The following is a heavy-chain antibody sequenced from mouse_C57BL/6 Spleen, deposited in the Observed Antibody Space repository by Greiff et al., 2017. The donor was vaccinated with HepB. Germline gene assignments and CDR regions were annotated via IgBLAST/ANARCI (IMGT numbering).Heavy chain of an antibody. V-gene: IGHV1-15*01. J-gene: IGHJ3*01. CDR3: TRSRYSNYEGRFDY. CDR2: IDPETGGT. D-gene: IGHD2-5*01. CDR1: GYTFTDYE. Sequence: QVQLQQSGAELVRPGASVTLSCKASGYTFTDYEMHWVKQTPVHGLEWIGAIDPETGGTAYNQKFKGKAILTADKSSSTAYMELRSLTSEDSAVYYCTRSRYSNYEGRFDYWGQGTLVTVSA.